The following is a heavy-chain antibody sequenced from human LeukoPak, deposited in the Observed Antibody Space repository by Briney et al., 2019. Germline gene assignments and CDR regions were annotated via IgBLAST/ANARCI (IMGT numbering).Heavy chain of an antibody. J-gene: IGHJ3*02. CDR3: ARDVGYSSGYGAFDI. CDR2: INPNSGGT. V-gene: IGHV1-2*02. CDR1: GYTFTGYY. D-gene: IGHD6-19*01. Sequence: ASVKVSCKASGYTFTGYYMHWVRQAPGQGLEWMGWINPNSGGTNYAQKFQGRVTMTRDTSISTAYMELSRLRSDDTAVYYCARDVGYSSGYGAFDIWGQGTMVTVSS.